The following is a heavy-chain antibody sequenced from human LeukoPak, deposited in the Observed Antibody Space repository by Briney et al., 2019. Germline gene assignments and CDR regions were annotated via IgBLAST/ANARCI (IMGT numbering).Heavy chain of an antibody. CDR1: GFTFSSYA. V-gene: IGHV3-23*01. J-gene: IGHJ4*02. CDR3: AKLDIVVVVAATAVDY. CDR2: ISGSGGST. D-gene: IGHD2-15*01. Sequence: GGSLRLSCAASGFTFSSYAMSWVRQAPGKGLEWVSAISGSGGSTYYADSVKGRFTISRDNSKNTLYLQMNSLRAEDTAVYYCAKLDIVVVVAATAVDYWGQGTLVTVSS.